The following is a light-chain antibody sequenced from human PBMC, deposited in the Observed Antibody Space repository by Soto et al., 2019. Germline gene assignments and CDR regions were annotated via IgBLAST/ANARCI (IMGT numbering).Light chain of an antibody. CDR3: QKRLHWPIT. CDR1: QTVGRF. J-gene: IGKJ5*01. CDR2: DAS. Sequence: DIVLTQSPATLSLSPGDRVTLSCRASQTVGRFLSWYQHSPGQGPRLLVYDASNRATGVPARFSGSGSETDFPLTISSLEPEDFAVYYCQKRLHWPITFGQGTRLEIK. V-gene: IGKV3-11*01.